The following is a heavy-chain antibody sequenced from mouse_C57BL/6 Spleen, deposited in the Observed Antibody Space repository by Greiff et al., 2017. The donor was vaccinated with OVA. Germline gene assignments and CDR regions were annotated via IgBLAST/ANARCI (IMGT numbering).Heavy chain of an antibody. CDR1: GYTFTSSW. CDR3: ARARAVDGLYAMDY. Sequence: QVQLQQPGAELVQPGASVKLSCKASGYTFTSSWMPWVTQRPGQGLAWIGMIHPNSGSTNYNEKFKSKATLTVDKSASTAYMQLSSLTSEDAAVYYWARARAVDGLYAMDYWGQGTSVTVAS. D-gene: IGHD2-3*01. CDR2: IHPNSGST. V-gene: IGHV1-64*01. J-gene: IGHJ4*01.